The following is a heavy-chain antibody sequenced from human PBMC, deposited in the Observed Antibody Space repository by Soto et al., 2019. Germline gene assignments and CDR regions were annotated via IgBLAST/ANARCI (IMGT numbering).Heavy chain of an antibody. CDR3: ARGREWFGP. V-gene: IGHV1-69*02. CDR1: GGTLSDYT. D-gene: IGHD3-10*01. J-gene: IGHJ5*02. CDR2: VVLILNII. Sequence: QVQLVQSGAAVKKPGSSVKVSCKVSGGTLSDYTITWVRQAPGQGLEWMGRVVLILNIINYAPKFHGRVTITADKSASTVYMDLTSLTSEDTAVYYCARGREWFGPWGQGTLVTVSA.